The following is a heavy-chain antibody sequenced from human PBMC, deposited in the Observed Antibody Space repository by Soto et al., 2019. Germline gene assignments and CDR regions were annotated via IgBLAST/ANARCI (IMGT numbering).Heavy chain of an antibody. V-gene: IGHV3-30*18. CDR1: GFSLRNNG. Sequence: PGGSLRLSCAASGFSLRNNGMHWVRQAPGKGLEWVAVISYDGNNKYYADSVKGRFTISRDNSKNTVYLEMNNLRAEDTAMYYCAKGGSGNYLTYYYYYGMDVWGQGTTVTVSS. J-gene: IGHJ6*02. CDR3: AKGGSGNYLTYYYYYGMDV. D-gene: IGHD3-22*01. CDR2: ISYDGNNK.